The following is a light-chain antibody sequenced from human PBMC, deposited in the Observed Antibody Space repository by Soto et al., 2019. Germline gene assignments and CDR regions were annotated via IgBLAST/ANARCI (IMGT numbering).Light chain of an antibody. CDR3: HQRVKWPVP. CDR1: QSVSNY. CDR2: DTS. Sequence: EIVLTQSPATLSLSPGETATLSCRASQSVSNYLGWYQQKPGKAPRLLIYDTSYRAPGTPAKFSGSGPGTAVTLSSSNLELEDFAVYHGHQRVKWPVPFGAGTKVDIK. J-gene: IGKJ3*01. V-gene: IGKV3-11*01.